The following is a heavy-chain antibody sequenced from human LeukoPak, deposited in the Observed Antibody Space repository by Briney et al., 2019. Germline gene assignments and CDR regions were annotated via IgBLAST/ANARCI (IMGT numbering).Heavy chain of an antibody. CDR1: GFTFSSYG. CDR3: AKWVAAAGTYYYYYMDV. V-gene: IGHV3-30*02. J-gene: IGHJ6*03. CDR2: IRYDGSNK. Sequence: GGSLRLSCAASGFTFSSYGMHWVRQAPGKGLEWVAFIRYDGSNKYYADSVKGRFTISRDNSKNTLYLQMNSLRAEDTAVYYCAKWVAAAGTYYYYYMDVWGKGTTVTVSS. D-gene: IGHD6-13*01.